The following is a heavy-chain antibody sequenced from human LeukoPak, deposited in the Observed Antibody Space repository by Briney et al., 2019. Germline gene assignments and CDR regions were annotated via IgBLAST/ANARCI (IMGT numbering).Heavy chain of an antibody. CDR3: AKDSVVVVPAAIRADDAFDI. J-gene: IGHJ3*02. D-gene: IGHD2-2*01. CDR1: GFTFSSYA. Sequence: GGTLRLSCAASGFTFSSYAMNWVRQVPGKGLEWVSSISGSGGNTYYADSVKGRFTISRDNSKNTLYLQMNSLRAEDTAVYYCAKDSVVVVPAAIRADDAFDIWGQGTMVTVSS. CDR2: ISGSGGNT. V-gene: IGHV3-23*01.